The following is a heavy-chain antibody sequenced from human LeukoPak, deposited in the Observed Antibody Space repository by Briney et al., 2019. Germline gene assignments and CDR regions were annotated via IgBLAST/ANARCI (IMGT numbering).Heavy chain of an antibody. Sequence: SETLSLTCTVSGGSISSYYWSWIRQPPGKGLEWIGYIYYSGSTNYNPSLKSRVTISVDTSKNQFSLKLSSVTAADTAVYYCARAHMTTVTTLFDYWGQGTLDTVSS. J-gene: IGHJ4*02. D-gene: IGHD4-17*01. CDR2: IYYSGST. CDR3: ARAHMTTVTTLFDY. V-gene: IGHV4-59*01. CDR1: GGSISSYY.